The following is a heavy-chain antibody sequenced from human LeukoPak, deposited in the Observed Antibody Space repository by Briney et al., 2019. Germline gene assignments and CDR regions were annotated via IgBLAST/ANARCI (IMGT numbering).Heavy chain of an antibody. CDR3: VRGGEEDLSKDFDN. D-gene: IGHD2-15*01. J-gene: IGHJ4*02. V-gene: IGHV1-2*02. CDR2: ISPHSRYT. CDR1: GFTFTAYY. Sequence: GASVKVSCKTSGFTFTAYYIHWVRQAPGQGLEWMGYISPHSRYTSSAQNFQGRVTMTRDASTSTAYMELSSLTSDDTAVYHCVRGGEEDLSKDFDNWGQGTLVTVSS.